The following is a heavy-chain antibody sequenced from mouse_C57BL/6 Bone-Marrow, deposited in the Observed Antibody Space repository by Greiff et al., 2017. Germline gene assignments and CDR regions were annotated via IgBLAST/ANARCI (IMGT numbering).Heavy chain of an antibody. CDR1: GYTFTDYN. J-gene: IGHJ2*01. D-gene: IGHD3-2*02. V-gene: IGHV1-18*01. Sequence: VQLQQSGPELVKPGASVKIPCKASGYTFTDYNMDWVKQSHGKSLEWIGDINPNNGGPIYNQKFKGKATLTVDKSSSTAYMELRSLTSEDTAVYYCARKGSSGYVNYFDYWGQGTTLTVSS. CDR3: ARKGSSGYVNYFDY. CDR2: INPNNGGP.